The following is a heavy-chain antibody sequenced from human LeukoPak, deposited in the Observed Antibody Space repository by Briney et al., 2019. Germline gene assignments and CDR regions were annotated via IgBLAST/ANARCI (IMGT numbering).Heavy chain of an antibody. CDR3: ARWNSGWEFDY. J-gene: IGHJ4*02. Sequence: GGSLRLSCAASAFSFSDYWTTWVRQAPGKGLHWVAHIKQDGSEEYYVDSVKGRFTISRDNAKTSLYLQMNSLRAEDTAVYYCARWNSGWEFDYWGQGTLITVSS. CDR1: AFSFSDYW. V-gene: IGHV3-7*05. D-gene: IGHD6-19*01. CDR2: IKQDGSEE.